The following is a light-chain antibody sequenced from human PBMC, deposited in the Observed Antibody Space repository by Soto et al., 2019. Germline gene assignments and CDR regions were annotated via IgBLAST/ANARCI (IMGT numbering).Light chain of an antibody. Sequence: DIQMTQSPSTLSASVGDRVTITFRASQSISSWLAWYRQKPGKAPKLLIYDASSLESGVPSRFSGSGSGTEFTLTISSLQPDDFATYYCQQYNSYWTFGQGTKVDIK. CDR1: QSISSW. CDR3: QQYNSYWT. CDR2: DAS. J-gene: IGKJ1*01. V-gene: IGKV1-5*01.